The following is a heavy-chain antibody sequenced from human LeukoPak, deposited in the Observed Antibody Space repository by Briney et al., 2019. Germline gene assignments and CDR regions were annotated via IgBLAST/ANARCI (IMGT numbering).Heavy chain of an antibody. D-gene: IGHD3-3*01. J-gene: IGHJ6*02. Sequence: PGGSLRLSCAASGFTFSSYAMSWVRQAPGNGLEWVSAISGSGGSTDYADCVKGRLTISRDNSKNTLYLQMNSLRAEATAVYYCAKALPTYSHFWSGPYYYGMDVWGQGTTVTVSS. CDR2: ISGSGGST. V-gene: IGHV3-23*01. CDR1: GFTFSSYA. CDR3: AKALPTYSHFWSGPYYYGMDV.